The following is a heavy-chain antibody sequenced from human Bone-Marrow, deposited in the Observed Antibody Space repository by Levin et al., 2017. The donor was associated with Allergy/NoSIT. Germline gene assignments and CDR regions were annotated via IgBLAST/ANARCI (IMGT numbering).Heavy chain of an antibody. J-gene: IGHJ5*02. V-gene: IGHV3-9*01. CDR3: AKSGTGSSLPDWFDP. D-gene: IGHD6-6*01. CDR1: GFTFHEYA. CDR2: INWNSVSV. Sequence: PGGSLRLSCVASGFTFHEYAMHWVRQPPGKGLEWVSGINWNSVSVNYADSVKGRFTISRDNAKNSVYLQMESLRPEDTAFYYCAKSGTGSSLPDWFDPWGQGTLVTVSS.